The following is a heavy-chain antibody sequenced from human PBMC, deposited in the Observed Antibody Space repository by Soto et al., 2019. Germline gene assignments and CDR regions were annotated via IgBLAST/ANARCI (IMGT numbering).Heavy chain of an antibody. J-gene: IGHJ4*02. D-gene: IGHD2-21*02. CDR1: GFTFNNYD. Sequence: GGSLRLSCVASGFTFNNYDMSWVRQASGKGLEWVSGISASSVRTYYADSVRGRFTISRDSSKNILFLQLKTLRAEDTAVYYCAEYTTGGDPRGGYVDCWGRGTLVTVSS. V-gene: IGHV3-23*01. CDR2: ISASSVRT. CDR3: AEYTTGGDPRGGYVDC.